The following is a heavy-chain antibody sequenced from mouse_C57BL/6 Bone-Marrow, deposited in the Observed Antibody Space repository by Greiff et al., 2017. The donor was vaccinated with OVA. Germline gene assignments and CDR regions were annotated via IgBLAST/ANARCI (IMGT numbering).Heavy chain of an antibody. D-gene: IGHD4-1*01. CDR1: GYTFTSYW. CDR3: AQTGRYFDV. V-gene: IGHV1-64*01. J-gene: IGHJ1*03. CDR2: IHPNSGST. Sequence: VQLQQPGAELVKPGASVKLSCKASGYTFTSYWMHWVKQRPGQGLEWIGMIHPNSGSTNYNEKFKSKATLTVDKSSSTAYMQRSSLTSEDSAVYYCAQTGRYFDVWGTGTTVTVSS.